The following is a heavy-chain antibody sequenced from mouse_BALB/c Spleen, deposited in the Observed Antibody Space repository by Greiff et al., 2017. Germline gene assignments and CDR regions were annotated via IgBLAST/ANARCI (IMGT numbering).Heavy chain of an antibody. CDR2: IHPCDSET. V-gene: IGHV1-74*01. J-gene: IGHJ3*01. Sequence: VQLQQPGAELARPGASVKLSCKASGYSFTSYWMHWVKQRPGQGLEWIGMIHPCDSETRLNQKFKDKATLTVDKSSSTAYMQLSSPTSEDSAVYYCARGRGNLAWFAYWGQGTLVTVSA. D-gene: IGHD2-1*01. CDR3: ARGRGNLAWFAY. CDR1: GYSFTSYW.